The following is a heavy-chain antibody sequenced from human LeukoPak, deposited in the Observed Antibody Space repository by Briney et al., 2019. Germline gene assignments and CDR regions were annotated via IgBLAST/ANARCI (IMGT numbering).Heavy chain of an antibody. V-gene: IGHV4-39*07. CDR1: GGSISSSSYY. CDR3: ARDPGITVTTSQKYWYFDL. Sequence: SETLSLTCTVSGGSISSSSYYWGWIRQPPGKGLEWIGSIYYSGSTYYNPSLKSRVTISVDTSKNQFSLKLSSVTAADTAVYYCARDPGITVTTSQKYWYFDLWGQGTLVTVSS. J-gene: IGHJ2*01. CDR2: IYYSGST. D-gene: IGHD4-17*01.